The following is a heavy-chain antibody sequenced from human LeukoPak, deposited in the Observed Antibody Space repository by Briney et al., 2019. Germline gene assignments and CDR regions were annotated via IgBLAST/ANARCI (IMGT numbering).Heavy chain of an antibody. Sequence: QPGRSLRLSCAASGFTFSSYGMHWVRQAPGKGLEWVAVISYDGSNKYYADSVKGRFTISRDNSKNTLYLQMNSLRAEDTAVYYCAKSVGPFDYWGQGTLVIVPS. V-gene: IGHV3-30*18. CDR2: ISYDGSNK. D-gene: IGHD4-23*01. J-gene: IGHJ4*02. CDR1: GFTFSSYG. CDR3: AKSVGPFDY.